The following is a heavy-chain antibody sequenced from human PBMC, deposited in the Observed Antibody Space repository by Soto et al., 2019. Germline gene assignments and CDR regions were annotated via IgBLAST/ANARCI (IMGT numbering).Heavy chain of an antibody. J-gene: IGHJ5*02. CDR2: IYYSGST. D-gene: IGHD2-2*02. CDR1: GGSISSGDYY. Sequence: SETLSLTCTVSGGSISSGDYYWSWIRQPPGKGLEWIGYIYYSGSTYYNPSLKGRVTISVDTSKNQFSLKLSSVTAADTAVYYCARAPHVVVPAAIGWFDPWGQGTLVTVSS. CDR3: ARAPHVVVPAAIGWFDP. V-gene: IGHV4-30-4*01.